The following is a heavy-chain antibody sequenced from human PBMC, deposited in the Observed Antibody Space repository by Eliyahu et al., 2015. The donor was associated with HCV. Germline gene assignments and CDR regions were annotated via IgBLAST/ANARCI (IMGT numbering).Heavy chain of an antibody. CDR3: TTDLYSSGWYNAFDI. CDR1: GFXXXNXW. Sequence: EVQLVESGGGLVKPGGSLRLSCAASGFXXXNXWXSWVXQAPGKGLEWVGRIKSKTDGGTTDYAAPVKGRFTISRDDSKNTLYLQMNSLKTEDAAVYYCTTDLYSSGWYNAFDIWGQGTMVTVSS. CDR2: IKSKTDGGTT. J-gene: IGHJ3*02. V-gene: IGHV3-15*01. D-gene: IGHD6-19*01.